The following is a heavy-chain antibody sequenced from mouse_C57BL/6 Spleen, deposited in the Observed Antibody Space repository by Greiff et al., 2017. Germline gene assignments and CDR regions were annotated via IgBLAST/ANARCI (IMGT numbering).Heavy chain of an antibody. Sequence: EVQLQQSGPELVKPGASVKISCKASGYSFTGYYMNWVKQSPEKSLEWIGGINPSTGGTTSNQKFKAKATLTVDKSSSTAYMRLKSLTSEDSAVYYCARWGGNSWFAYWGQGTLVTVSA. D-gene: IGHD2-1*01. CDR3: ARWGGNSWFAY. J-gene: IGHJ3*01. CDR2: INPSTGGT. V-gene: IGHV1-42*01. CDR1: GYSFTGYY.